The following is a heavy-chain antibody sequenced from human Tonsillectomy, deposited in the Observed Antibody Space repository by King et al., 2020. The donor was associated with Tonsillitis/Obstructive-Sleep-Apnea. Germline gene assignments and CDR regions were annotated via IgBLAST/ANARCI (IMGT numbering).Heavy chain of an antibody. J-gene: IGHJ4*02. CDR2: ISGSGGYT. CDR1: GFTFNLYA. CDR3: AKYNYDFWSGYSN. V-gene: IGHV3-23*04. Sequence: VQLVESGGGLVQPGGSLRLSCAASGFTFNLYAMSWVRQAPGKGLEWVSAISGSGGYTYYADSVKGRFTISRDNSKNTLYLQMNSLRAEDTAVYYCAKYNYDFWSGYSNWGQGTLVTVSS. D-gene: IGHD3-3*01.